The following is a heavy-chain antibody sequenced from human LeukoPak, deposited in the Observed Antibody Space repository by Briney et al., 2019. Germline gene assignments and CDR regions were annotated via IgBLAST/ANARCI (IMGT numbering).Heavy chain of an antibody. J-gene: IGHJ4*02. CDR2: ISAYNGNT. V-gene: IGHV1-18*01. CDR3: ARGDHDYGDF. Sequence: WMGWISAYNGNTNYAQKLQGRVTMTTDTSTSTAYMELRSLRSDDTAVYYCARGDHDYGDFWGQGTLVTVSS.